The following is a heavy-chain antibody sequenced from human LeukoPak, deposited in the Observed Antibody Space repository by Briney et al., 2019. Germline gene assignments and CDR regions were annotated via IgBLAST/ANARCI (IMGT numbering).Heavy chain of an antibody. J-gene: IGHJ4*02. CDR2: IKEDGSDK. CDR1: GFTFSTYW. V-gene: IGHV3-7*05. CDR3: ARHLDGALDC. Sequence: TGGSLRLSCAASGFTFSTYWMAWVRQAPGKGLEWVANIKEDGSDKYYVDSVKGRFAISRDNAKNSLYLQMNSLRAEDTAVYYCARHLDGALDCWGQGTLVTVSS. D-gene: IGHD3-16*01.